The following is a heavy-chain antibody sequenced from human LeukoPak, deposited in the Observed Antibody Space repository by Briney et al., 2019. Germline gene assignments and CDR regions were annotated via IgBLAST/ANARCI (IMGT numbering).Heavy chain of an antibody. CDR2: IYYSGST. J-gene: IGHJ3*02. CDR1: GGSISSYY. Sequence: PSETLSLTCTVSGGSISSYYWSWIRQPPGKGLEWIGYIYYSGSTNYNPSLKSRVTISVDTSKNQFSLKLSSVTAADTAVYHCASGYCGGACQLGGVDMWGQGTMVTVSS. D-gene: IGHD2-21*02. V-gene: IGHV4-59*01. CDR3: ASGYCGGACQLGGVDM.